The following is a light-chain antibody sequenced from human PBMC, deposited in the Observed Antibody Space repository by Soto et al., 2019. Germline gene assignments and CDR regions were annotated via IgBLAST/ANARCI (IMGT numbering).Light chain of an antibody. Sequence: QSVLTQPPSASGSPGQSVTISCTGTNSDVGGYNYVSWYQQYPGKAPKLIIYEVNERPSGVPDRFSGPKSGNTASLTVSGLQTADEADYYCSSYAGSNWYVFGTGTKVTVL. V-gene: IGLV2-8*01. CDR2: EVN. CDR3: SSYAGSNWYV. CDR1: NSDVGGYNY. J-gene: IGLJ1*01.